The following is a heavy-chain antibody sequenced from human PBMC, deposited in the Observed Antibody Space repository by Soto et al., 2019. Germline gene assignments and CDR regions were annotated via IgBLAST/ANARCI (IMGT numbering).Heavy chain of an antibody. CDR3: ARGMGVVLVAATVMDV. Sequence: QVQLVQSGAEVKKPGSSVKVSCKASGGTFSSYAISWVRQAPGQGLEWMGGIIPIFGTANYAQKFQGRVTITADESTRTGYKEPRSLRSEDTAVYYCARGMGVVLVAATVMDVWGQGTTVTVSS. CDR2: IIPIFGTA. D-gene: IGHD2-15*01. V-gene: IGHV1-69*12. CDR1: GGTFSSYA. J-gene: IGHJ6*02.